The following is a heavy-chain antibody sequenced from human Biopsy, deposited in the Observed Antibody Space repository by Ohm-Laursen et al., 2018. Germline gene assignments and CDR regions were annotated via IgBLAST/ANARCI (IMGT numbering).Heavy chain of an antibody. D-gene: IGHD4-17*01. V-gene: IGHV4-4*07. CDR1: RGSISDYF. CDR3: ARDAYGDYDTYY. J-gene: IGHJ6*03. Sequence: SQTLSLTCTVSRGSISDYFWSWIRQPADKGLEYIGRIYSSGRTFYNPALKIRVTMSVATSYNQFSLKLISVTAADTAVYFCARDAYGDYDTYY. CDR2: IYSSGRT.